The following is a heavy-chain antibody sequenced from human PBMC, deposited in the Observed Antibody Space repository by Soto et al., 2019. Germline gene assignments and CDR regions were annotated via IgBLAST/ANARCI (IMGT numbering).Heavy chain of an antibody. Sequence: GGSLRLSCAASGFTFSSYAMSWVRQAPGKGLEWVSAISGSGGSTYYADSVKGRFTISRDNSKNTPYLQMNSLRAEDTAVYYCGKLPGYCSGGSCHGLDYWGQGTLVTVSS. D-gene: IGHD2-15*01. J-gene: IGHJ4*02. CDR3: GKLPGYCSGGSCHGLDY. CDR1: GFTFSSYA. CDR2: ISGSGGST. V-gene: IGHV3-23*01.